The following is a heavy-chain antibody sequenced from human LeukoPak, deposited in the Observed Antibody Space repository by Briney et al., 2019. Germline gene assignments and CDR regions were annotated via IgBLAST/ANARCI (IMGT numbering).Heavy chain of an antibody. J-gene: IGHJ6*03. V-gene: IGHV1-69*06. CDR1: GYTFTSYG. CDR2: IIPIFGTA. D-gene: IGHD1-26*01. CDR3: ARRVGATDPWYYYMDV. Sequence: SVKVSCKASGYTFTSYGISWVRQAPGQGLEWMGGIIPIFGTANYAQKFQGRVTITADKSTSTAYMELSSLRSEDTAVYYCARRVGATDPWYYYMDVWGKGTTVTVSS.